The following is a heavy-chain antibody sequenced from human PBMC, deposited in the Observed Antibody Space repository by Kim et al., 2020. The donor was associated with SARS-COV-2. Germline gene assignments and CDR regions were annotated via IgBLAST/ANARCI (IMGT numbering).Heavy chain of an antibody. D-gene: IGHD6-13*01. CDR3: VSYSSSWDNWFDP. Sequence: ASVKVSCKASGYTFTNYGISWVRQAPGQGLEWMGWISAYNGNTNYAQKFQGRVTMTTDTSTSTAYMELRSLRSDDTAVYYCVSYSSSWDNWFDPWGQGTLVTVSS. J-gene: IGHJ5*02. V-gene: IGHV1-18*01. CDR2: ISAYNGNT. CDR1: GYTFTNYG.